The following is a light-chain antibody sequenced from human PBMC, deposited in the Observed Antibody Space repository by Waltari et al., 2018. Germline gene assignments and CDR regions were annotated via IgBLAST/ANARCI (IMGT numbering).Light chain of an antibody. CDR1: ESVSRT. CDR2: GAS. Sequence: EIVLTQSPGTLSLSPRERATLSCTARESVSRTLARYQQKPGQAPRLLIYGASTRSTGVPDRFSGSGSGTDFSLTISRLEPEDFAVYYCQQYMRLPVTFGQGTKVEIK. CDR3: QQYMRLPVT. J-gene: IGKJ1*01. V-gene: IGKV3-20*01.